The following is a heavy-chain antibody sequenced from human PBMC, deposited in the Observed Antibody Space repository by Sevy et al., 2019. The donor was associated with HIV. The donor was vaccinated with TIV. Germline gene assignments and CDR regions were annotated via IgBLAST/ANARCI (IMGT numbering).Heavy chain of an antibody. CDR1: GFTFSGSA. V-gene: IGHV3-73*01. J-gene: IGHJ6*02. D-gene: IGHD3-22*01. CDR3: VSLLYYYEEYNAMDV. CDR2: IRSKASSYAT. Sequence: GGSLRLSCAASGFTFSGSAMHWVRQASGKGLEGIGRIRSKASSYATVYAASVKGRFTISRDDSKNTAYLQMNSLKIEDTAVYYCVSLLYYYEEYNAMDVWGQGTTVTVSS.